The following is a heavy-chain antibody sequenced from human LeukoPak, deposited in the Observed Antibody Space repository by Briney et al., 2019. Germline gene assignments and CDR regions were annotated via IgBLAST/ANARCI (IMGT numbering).Heavy chain of an antibody. J-gene: IGHJ6*03. CDR2: INPNTGGT. Sequence: ASVKVSCKASGYAFTDYYVHWVRQAPGQGFEWMGRINPNTGGTNYAQKFQGRVTMTRDTSISTTYLELSSLSSDDTALYYCARDPENSYDSKFDYYHMDVWGKGATVTISS. D-gene: IGHD3-22*01. CDR1: GYAFTDYY. V-gene: IGHV1-2*02. CDR3: ARDPENSYDSKFDYYHMDV.